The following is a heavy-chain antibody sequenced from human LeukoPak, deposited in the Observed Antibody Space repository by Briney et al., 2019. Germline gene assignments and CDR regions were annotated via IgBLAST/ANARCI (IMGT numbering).Heavy chain of an antibody. Sequence: PGGSLRLSCVASGFTFSNYAMSWVRQAPGKGLEWVSAITGSGTSTYYADSLKGRFTISRDNPKNTVFLQMNSLRHEDTAIYYCVIWGDYDVLTGYYVPDYWGQGTLVTVSS. CDR3: VIWGDYDVLTGYYVPDY. D-gene: IGHD3-9*01. CDR2: ITGSGTST. J-gene: IGHJ4*02. CDR1: GFTFSNYA. V-gene: IGHV3-23*01.